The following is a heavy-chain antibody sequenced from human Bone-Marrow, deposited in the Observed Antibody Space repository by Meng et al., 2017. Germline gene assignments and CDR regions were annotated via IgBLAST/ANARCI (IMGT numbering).Heavy chain of an antibody. V-gene: IGHV3-21*01. CDR1: GFTFSSYS. D-gene: IGHD1-1*01. Sequence: GESLKISCAASGFTFSSYSMNWVRQAPGKGLEWVSSISSSSSYIYYADSVKGRFTISRDNAKNSLYLQMNSLRAEDTAVYYCARGRYNFDYWGQGTLVTVSS. CDR3: ARGRYNFDY. J-gene: IGHJ4*02. CDR2: ISSSSSYI.